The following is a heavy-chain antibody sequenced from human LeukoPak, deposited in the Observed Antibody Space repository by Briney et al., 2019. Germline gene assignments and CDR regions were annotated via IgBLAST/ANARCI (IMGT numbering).Heavy chain of an antibody. CDR3: ARWDDSAWAFGN. J-gene: IGHJ4*02. D-gene: IGHD6-19*01. CDR1: GGSISRYS. V-gene: IGHV4-59*08. CDR2: IAHSGTT. Sequence: SETLSLTCIVSGGSISRYSWNWIRQSPGKGLEWVGYIAHSGTTSYKSSLKSRVTISVDTSKNQLSLRLTSVTAADTAVYYCARWDDSAWAFGNWGPGTLSPSPQ.